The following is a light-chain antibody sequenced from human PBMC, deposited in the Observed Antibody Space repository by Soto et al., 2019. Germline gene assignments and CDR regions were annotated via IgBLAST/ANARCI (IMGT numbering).Light chain of an antibody. CDR1: SSDVGGYNY. CDR2: DVS. J-gene: IGLJ2*01. CDR3: SSYTSSSTLV. Sequence: QSVLTQSASVSGSPGQSITISCTGTSSDVGGYNYVSWYQQYPGKAPQLMIYDVSNRPSGVSTRFSGSKSGNTASLTISGLQAEDEADYYCSSYTSSSTLVFGGGTQLTVL. V-gene: IGLV2-14*01.